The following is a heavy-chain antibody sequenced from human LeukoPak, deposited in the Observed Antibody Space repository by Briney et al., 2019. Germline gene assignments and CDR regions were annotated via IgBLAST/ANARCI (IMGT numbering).Heavy chain of an antibody. J-gene: IGHJ4*02. CDR1: GFTFSSYA. D-gene: IGHD2-2*01. CDR2: ISGSGGST. V-gene: IGHV3-23*01. Sequence: GGSLRLSCAASGFTFSSYAMSWVRQAPGKGLEWVSAISGSGGSTYYADSVKGRFTISRDNSKSTLYLQMNSLRAEDTAVYYCAKFRYCSSTSCYAGSVYWGQGTLVTVSS. CDR3: AKFRYCSSTSCYAGSVY.